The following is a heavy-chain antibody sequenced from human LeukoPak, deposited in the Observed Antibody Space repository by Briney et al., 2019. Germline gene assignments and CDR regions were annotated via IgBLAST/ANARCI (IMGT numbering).Heavy chain of an antibody. Sequence: KSSETLSPTCTVSGGSISSYYWSWIRQPPGKGLEWIGYIYYSGSTNYNPSLKSRVTISVDTSKNQFSLKLSSVTAADTAVYYCARDLANSGYDLFDAFDIWGQGTMVTVSS. D-gene: IGHD5-12*01. CDR1: GGSISSYY. CDR2: IYYSGST. J-gene: IGHJ3*02. V-gene: IGHV4-59*01. CDR3: ARDLANSGYDLFDAFDI.